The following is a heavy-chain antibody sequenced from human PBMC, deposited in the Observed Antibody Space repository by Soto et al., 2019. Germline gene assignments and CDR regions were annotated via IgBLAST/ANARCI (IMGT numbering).Heavy chain of an antibody. CDR1: GYTFTSYG. D-gene: IGHD2-15*01. CDR3: ARDTALGCSGGSCYPPYYYYGMDD. V-gene: IGHV1-18*01. Sequence: AASVKVSCKASGYTFTSYGISWVRQAPGQGLEWMGWISAYNGNTNYAQKLQGRVTMTTDTSTSTAYMELRSLRSDDTAVYYCARDTALGCSGGSCYPPYYYYGMDDWGQGTTVTVSS. CDR2: ISAYNGNT. J-gene: IGHJ6*02.